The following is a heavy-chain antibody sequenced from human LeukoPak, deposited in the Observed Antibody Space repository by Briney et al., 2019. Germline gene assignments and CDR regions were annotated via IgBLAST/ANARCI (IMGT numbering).Heavy chain of an antibody. Sequence: GGPLRLSCAASGFTFSSYWMHWIRHAPGKGLVWVSRIKRDGSSPAYADSVKGRFTISRDNSKNTLYLQMNSLRAEDTVVYYCAKGDTTWELPHDYWGQGTLVTVSS. V-gene: IGHV3-74*01. CDR2: IKRDGSSP. CDR1: GFTFSSYW. D-gene: IGHD1-26*01. CDR3: AKGDTTWELPHDY. J-gene: IGHJ4*02.